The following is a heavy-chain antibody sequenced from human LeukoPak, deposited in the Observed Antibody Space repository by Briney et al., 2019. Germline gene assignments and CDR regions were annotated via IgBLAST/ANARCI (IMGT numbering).Heavy chain of an antibody. CDR1: GFTVSSNY. CDR2: IYSGGTT. V-gene: IGHV3-53*01. CDR3: AAGYCSGGSCYLPF. J-gene: IGHJ4*02. D-gene: IGHD2-15*01. Sequence: PGGSLRLSCAASGFTVSSNYMSWVRQAPGKGLEWVSVIYSGGTTYYADSVKGRFTISRDNSKNTLYLQMNSPRGEDTAVYYCAAGYCSGGSCYLPFWGQGTLVTVSS.